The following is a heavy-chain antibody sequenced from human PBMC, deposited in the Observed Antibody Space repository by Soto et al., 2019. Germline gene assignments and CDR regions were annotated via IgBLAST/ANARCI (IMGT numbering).Heavy chain of an antibody. V-gene: IGHV3-23*01. CDR3: AKLPSLTTVTSTIRY. CDR1: GITFRSRA. J-gene: IGHJ4*02. D-gene: IGHD4-17*01. CDR2: TTDTDGDR. Sequence: EEQLLESGGDLVQPGGSLRLSCVASGITFRSRAMSWVRQAPGEGLEWVSVTTDTDGDRKYADSVRGRFTISRDNSSTTLYLQMNSLRAEDMAVYYCAKLPSLTTVTSTIRYWGQGTLVTVSS.